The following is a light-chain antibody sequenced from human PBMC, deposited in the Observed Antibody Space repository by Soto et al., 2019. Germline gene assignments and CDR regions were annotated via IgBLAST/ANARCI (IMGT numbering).Light chain of an antibody. Sequence: DIQMTQSPSTLSASVGDRVTITCRASQSISSWLAWYQQQPGKAPKLLIYKASSLGSGVTSRISGSVSDTEFTLIINSLQPDDFATYYCQQYSSYSTFGQGTKVDIK. CDR3: QQYSSYST. CDR2: KAS. CDR1: QSISSW. J-gene: IGKJ1*01. V-gene: IGKV1-5*03.